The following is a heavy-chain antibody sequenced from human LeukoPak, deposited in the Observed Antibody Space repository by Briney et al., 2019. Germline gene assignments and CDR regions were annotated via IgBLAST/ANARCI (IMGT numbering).Heavy chain of an antibody. CDR3: ARDKSSSGFDP. CDR2: IIPILGIA. D-gene: IGHD6-6*01. Sequence: ASVKVSCKASGGTFSSYAISWVRQAPGQGLEWMGRIIPILGIANYAQKFQGRVTITADKSTSTAYMELSSLRSEDTAVYYCARDKSSSGFDPRGQGTLVTVSS. J-gene: IGHJ5*02. CDR1: GGTFSSYA. V-gene: IGHV1-69*04.